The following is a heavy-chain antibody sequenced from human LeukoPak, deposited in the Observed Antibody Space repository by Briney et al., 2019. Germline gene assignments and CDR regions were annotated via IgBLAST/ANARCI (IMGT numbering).Heavy chain of an antibody. D-gene: IGHD5-12*01. Sequence: KSSETLSLTCTVSGGFITSYYWSWIRQPPGKGLELIGYIYYSGSTKYNPSLKSRVTISVDTSKKQFSLKLSSVTAADTAVYYCARNYGDSAFDSWGQGTLVTVSS. CDR2: IYYSGST. V-gene: IGHV4-59*01. CDR3: ARNYGDSAFDS. J-gene: IGHJ5*01. CDR1: GGFITSYY.